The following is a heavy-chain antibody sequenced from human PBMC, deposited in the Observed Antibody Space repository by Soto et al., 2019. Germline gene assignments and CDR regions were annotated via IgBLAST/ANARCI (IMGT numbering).Heavy chain of an antibody. V-gene: IGHV1-2*04. CDR2: INPNSGGT. CDR3: ARSESNSYGSGSYYNPTFYYGMDV. D-gene: IGHD3-10*01. Sequence: ASVKVSCKASGNTFTGYYMHWVRQAPEQGLEWMGWINPNSGGTNYAQKFQGWVTLTRYTSISTAYMELSRLRSDDTAVYYCARSESNSYGSGSYYNPTFYYGMDVWGQGTTVTVSS. CDR1: GNTFTGYY. J-gene: IGHJ6*02.